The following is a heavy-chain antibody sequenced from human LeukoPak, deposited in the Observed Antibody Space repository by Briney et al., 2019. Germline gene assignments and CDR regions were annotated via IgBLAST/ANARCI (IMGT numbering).Heavy chain of an antibody. CDR2: VNHSGST. CDR1: GGSFSGYY. D-gene: IGHD6-13*01. CDR3: ARAPIAAASHFDF. Sequence: PSETLSLTCAVYGGSFSGYYWTWIRQPPGRVLEWIGEVNHSGSTNYTPSLKSRVTISVDASEKQFSLKLSSVTAADTAVYYCARAPIAAASHFDFWGQGTLVTVSS. V-gene: IGHV4-34*01. J-gene: IGHJ4*02.